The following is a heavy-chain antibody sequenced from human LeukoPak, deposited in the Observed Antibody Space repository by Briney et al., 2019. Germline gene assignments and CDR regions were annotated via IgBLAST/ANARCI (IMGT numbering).Heavy chain of an antibody. D-gene: IGHD2-2*01. Sequence: GASVKVSCKASGHTFTSYGISWVRQAPGQGLEWMGWIGAYNGNTNYAQKLQGRVTTTTDTSTSTAYMELRSLRSDDTAVYYCAREGLGYCSSTSCPRPLYYYYYMDVWGKGTTVTVSS. CDR1: GHTFTSYG. CDR3: AREGLGYCSSTSCPRPLYYYYYMDV. J-gene: IGHJ6*03. CDR2: IGAYNGNT. V-gene: IGHV1-18*01.